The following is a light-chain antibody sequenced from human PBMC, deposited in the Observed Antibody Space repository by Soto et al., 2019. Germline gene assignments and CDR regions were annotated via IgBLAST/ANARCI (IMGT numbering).Light chain of an antibody. V-gene: IGKV3-20*01. Sequence: IVLTQSPSTLSLSPGERATLSCRASQSVSSSYLAWYQQKPGHAPRLLIYGASSRATGIPDRFSGSGSGTDFTLTISRLEPEDFAVYYCQQYGSSPPITFGQGTRLEIK. CDR1: QSVSSSY. J-gene: IGKJ5*01. CDR3: QQYGSSPPIT. CDR2: GAS.